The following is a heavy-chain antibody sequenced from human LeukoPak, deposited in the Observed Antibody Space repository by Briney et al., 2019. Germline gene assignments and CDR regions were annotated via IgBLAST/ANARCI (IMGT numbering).Heavy chain of an antibody. J-gene: IGHJ1*01. V-gene: IGHV3-21*04. Sequence: GGSLRLSCAASGFTFSSYSMNWVRQAPGKGLEWVSSISSSSSYIYYADSVKGRFTISRDNAKNSLYLQMNSLRGEDTAVYYCARCDPESYYDSSGYSYPLEFFHHVGQGTLVTGPS. D-gene: IGHD3-22*01. CDR2: ISSSSSYI. CDR3: ARCDPESYYDSSGYSYPLEFFHH. CDR1: GFTFSSYS.